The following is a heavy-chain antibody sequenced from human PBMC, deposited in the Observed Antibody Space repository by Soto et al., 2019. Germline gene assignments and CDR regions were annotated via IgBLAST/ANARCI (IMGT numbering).Heavy chain of an antibody. CDR3: ATPPQYCTNGVCSGYFDY. Sequence: VQLVESGGGLVKPGGSLRLSCAASGFTFSSYSMNWVRQAPGKGLEWVSSISSSSSYIYYADSVKGRFTISRDNAKNSLYLQMNSLRAEDTAVYYCATPPQYCTNGVCSGYFDYWGQGTLVTVSS. D-gene: IGHD2-8*01. CDR1: GFTFSSYS. J-gene: IGHJ4*02. CDR2: ISSSSSYI. V-gene: IGHV3-21*01.